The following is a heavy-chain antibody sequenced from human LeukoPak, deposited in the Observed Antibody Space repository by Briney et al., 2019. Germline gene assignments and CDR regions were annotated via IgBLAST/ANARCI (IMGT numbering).Heavy chain of an antibody. V-gene: IGHV3-23*01. CDR3: ARGPNGDYTGAFDF. CDR1: GFTFSNFG. D-gene: IGHD4-11*01. CDR2: IHGAGAVT. Sequence: GGSLRLSCAASGFTFSNFGMTWARQAPGQGLEWVSSIHGAGAVTGYADSVKGRFTTSRDNSENTLYLHMDSLRADDTVVYYCARGPNGDYTGAFDFRGRGTMVTVSS. J-gene: IGHJ3*01.